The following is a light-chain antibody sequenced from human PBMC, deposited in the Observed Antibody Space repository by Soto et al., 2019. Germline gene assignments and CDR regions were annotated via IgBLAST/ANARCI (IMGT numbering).Light chain of an antibody. CDR1: SSNIGAGYD. CDR3: QSYDSSSFVV. V-gene: IGLV1-40*01. CDR2: GNS. J-gene: IGLJ2*01. Sequence: QSVLTQPPSVSGAPGQRVTISCTGSSSNIGAGYDVHWYQQLPGTAHKLLIYGNSNRPSGVPDRFSGSKSGTSASLAITGLQAEDEADYYCQSYDSSSFVVFGGGTKLTVL.